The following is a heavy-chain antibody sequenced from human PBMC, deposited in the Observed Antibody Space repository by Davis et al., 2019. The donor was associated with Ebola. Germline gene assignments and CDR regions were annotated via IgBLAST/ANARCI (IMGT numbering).Heavy chain of an antibody. CDR3: ARNAPLQYVVDY. Sequence: GESLKISCAASGFTFSSYSMNWVRQAPGKGLEWVSYISSSSTIYYADSVKGRFTISRDNAKNSLYLQMNSLRDEDTAVYYCARNAPLQYVVDYWGQGTLVTVSS. D-gene: IGHD4-11*01. V-gene: IGHV3-48*02. CDR1: GFTFSSYS. CDR2: ISSSSTI. J-gene: IGHJ4*02.